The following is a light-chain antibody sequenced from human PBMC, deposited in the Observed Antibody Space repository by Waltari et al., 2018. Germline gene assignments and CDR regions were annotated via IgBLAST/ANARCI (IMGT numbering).Light chain of an antibody. CDR2: GNN. CDR1: SSNIGSYY. CDR3: AAWDDRLRGVV. V-gene: IGLV1-47*03. Sequence: QSLLTQPPSASGTPGQRVTISCSGSSSNIGSYYVYWYQQLPGTAPKLLIDGNNRRPAGVPDRFSGSKSGTSGSLASSGLWSEDEADYYCAAWDDRLRGVVFGGGTKLTV. J-gene: IGLJ2*01.